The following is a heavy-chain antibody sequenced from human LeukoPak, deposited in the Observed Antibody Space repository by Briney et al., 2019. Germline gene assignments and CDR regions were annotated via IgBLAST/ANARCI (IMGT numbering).Heavy chain of an antibody. Sequence: ASVKVSCRASGYTFTSYYMHWVRQATGQGLEWMGWMNPNSGNTGYAQKFQGRVTMTRNTSISTAYMELSSLRSEDTAVYYCLYGSSGYYQRRAFDIWGQGTLVTVSS. CDR3: LYGSSGYYQRRAFDI. V-gene: IGHV1-8*01. CDR1: GYTFTSYY. J-gene: IGHJ4*02. D-gene: IGHD3-22*01. CDR2: MNPNSGNT.